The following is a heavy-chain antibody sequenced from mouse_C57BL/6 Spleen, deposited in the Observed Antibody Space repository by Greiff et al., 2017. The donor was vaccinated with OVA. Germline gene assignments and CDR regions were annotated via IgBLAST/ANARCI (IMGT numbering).Heavy chain of an antibody. V-gene: IGHV1-66*01. CDR2: IYPGSGNT. J-gene: IGHJ4*01. D-gene: IGHD1-1*01. Sequence: QVQLQQSGPELVKPGASVKISCKASGYSFTSYYIHWVKQRPGQGLEWIGWIYPGSGNTKYNEKFKGKATLTADTSSSTAYMQLSSLTSEDSAVYYCARDYGSSDAMDYWGQGTSVTVSS. CDR3: ARDYGSSDAMDY. CDR1: GYSFTSYY.